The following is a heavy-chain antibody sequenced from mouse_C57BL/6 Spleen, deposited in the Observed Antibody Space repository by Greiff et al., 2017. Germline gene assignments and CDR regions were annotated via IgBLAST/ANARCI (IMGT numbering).Heavy chain of an antibody. Sequence: QVQLQQSGAELARPGASVKLSCKASGYTFTSYGISWVKQRTGQGLEWIGEIYPRSGNTYYNEKFKGKATLTADKSSSTAYRELRSLTSEDSAVYFCARSGIYDGYYYYFDYWGQGTTLTVSS. CDR2: IYPRSGNT. V-gene: IGHV1-81*01. J-gene: IGHJ2*01. CDR1: GYTFTSYG. CDR3: ARSGIYDGYYYYFDY. D-gene: IGHD2-3*01.